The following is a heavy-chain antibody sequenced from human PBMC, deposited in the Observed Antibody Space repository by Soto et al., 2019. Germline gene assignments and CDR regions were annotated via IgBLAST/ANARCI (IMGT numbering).Heavy chain of an antibody. V-gene: IGHV5-51*01. CDR2: IYPGDSDA. J-gene: IGHJ3*02. Sequence: GESLKISCKGSGYSFTSYWIGWVRQMPGKGLEWMGIIYPGDSDARYSPSFQGQVTISADKSISTAYLQWSSLKASDTAMYYCARQRNVRTLLGAFDIWGQGTMVTVSS. CDR3: ARQRNVRTLLGAFDI. CDR1: GYSFTSYW. D-gene: IGHD1-1*01.